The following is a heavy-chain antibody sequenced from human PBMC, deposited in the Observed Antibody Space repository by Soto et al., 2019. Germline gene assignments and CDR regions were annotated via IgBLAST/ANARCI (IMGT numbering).Heavy chain of an antibody. CDR2: IYYSGST. J-gene: IGHJ6*04. V-gene: IGHV4-39*01. Sequence: PSETLSLTCTVSGGSISSSSYYWGWIRQPPGKGLEWIGRIYYSGSTYYNPSLKSRVTISVDTSKNQFSLKLSSVTAADTAVYYCARANRAARGYMDVWGKGTTVTVSS. CDR1: GGSISSSSYY. CDR3: ARANRAARGYMDV. D-gene: IGHD3-16*01.